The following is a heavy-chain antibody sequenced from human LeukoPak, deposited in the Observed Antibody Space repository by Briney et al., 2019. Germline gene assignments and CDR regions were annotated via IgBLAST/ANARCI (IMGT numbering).Heavy chain of an antibody. D-gene: IGHD3/OR15-3a*01. J-gene: IGHJ4*02. CDR2: ISGSGGST. CDR1: KFTFSNYA. V-gene: IGHV3-23*01. CDR3: AKPSNFWTGYLDY. Sequence: GGSLRLSCTASKFTFSNYAMSWVRQAPGKGLEWVSVISGSGGSTYYADSVKGRFTTSRDNPKDTLFLQMNSLRTEDTAVYYCAKPSNFWTGYLDYWGQGTLVTVSS.